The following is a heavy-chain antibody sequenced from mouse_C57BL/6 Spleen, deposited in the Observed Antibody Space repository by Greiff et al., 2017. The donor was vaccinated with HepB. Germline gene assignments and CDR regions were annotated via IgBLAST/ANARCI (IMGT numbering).Heavy chain of an antibody. CDR3: ARGNYGSPYFDY. Sequence: VKLQQSGAELVRPGTSVKVSCKASGYAFTNYLIEWVKQRPGQGLEWIGVINPGSGGTNYNEKFKGKATLTADKSSSTAYMQLSSLTSEDSAVYFCARGNYGSPYFDYWGQGTTLTVAS. J-gene: IGHJ2*01. CDR1: GYAFTNYL. V-gene: IGHV1-54*01. D-gene: IGHD1-1*01. CDR2: INPGSGGT.